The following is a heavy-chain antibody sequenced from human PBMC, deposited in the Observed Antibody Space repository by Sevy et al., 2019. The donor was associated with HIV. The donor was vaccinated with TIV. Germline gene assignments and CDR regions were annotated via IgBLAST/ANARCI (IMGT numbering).Heavy chain of an antibody. CDR3: ATTKDYYENSGCPFDY. CDR1: GYTLTELS. J-gene: IGHJ4*02. CDR2: FDPEDGET. Sequence: ASVKVSCKVSGYTLTELSMHWVRQAPGKGLEWMGSFDPEDGETLYAQKLQGRVIMTEDTSTDTAYMEVNSLRSEDTAVYYCATTKDYYENSGCPFDYWGQGTLVTVSS. D-gene: IGHD3-22*01. V-gene: IGHV1-24*01.